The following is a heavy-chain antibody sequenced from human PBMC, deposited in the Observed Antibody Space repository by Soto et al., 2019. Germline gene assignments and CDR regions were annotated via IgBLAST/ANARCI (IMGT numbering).Heavy chain of an antibody. V-gene: IGHV5-51*01. J-gene: IGHJ6*02. Sequence: GESLKISCKGSGYSFTSYWIGWVRQMPGKGLEWMGIIYPGDSDTRYSPSFQGQVTISADKSISTAYLQWSSLKASDTAMYYCARWAKYCSGGSCYYYYYGMDVWGQGTTVTVSS. D-gene: IGHD2-15*01. CDR1: GYSFTSYW. CDR2: IYPGDSDT. CDR3: ARWAKYCSGGSCYYYYYGMDV.